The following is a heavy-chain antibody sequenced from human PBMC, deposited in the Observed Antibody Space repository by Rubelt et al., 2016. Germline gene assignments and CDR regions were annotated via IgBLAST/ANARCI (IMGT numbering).Heavy chain of an antibody. J-gene: IGHJ6*02. CDR3: AKSYYYYYYGMDV. CDR2: ISGSGGST. V-gene: IGHV3-23*04. Sequence: EVQVVESGGGLVQPGGSLRLSCAASGFTVSSNYMSWVRQAPGKGLEWVSAISGSGGSTYYADAVKGRFTISRANAKNTPYLQMNSLRAEDTAVYYCAKSYYYYYYGMDVWGQGTTVTVSS. CDR1: GFTVSSNY.